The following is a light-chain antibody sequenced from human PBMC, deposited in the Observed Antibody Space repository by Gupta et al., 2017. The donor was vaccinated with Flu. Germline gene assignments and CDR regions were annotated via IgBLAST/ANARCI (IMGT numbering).Light chain of an antibody. CDR3: QQDGSPIT. CDR1: QSVSSSY. Sequence: EIVLTQSPGTLSLSPGERATLSCRASQSVSSSYLAWYQQKPGQAPRLLIYGASSRANGIPDRFSGSGSGTDFTLTISRLEPEDFAVYYCQQDGSPITFGQGTRLEIK. CDR2: GAS. J-gene: IGKJ5*01. V-gene: IGKV3-20*01.